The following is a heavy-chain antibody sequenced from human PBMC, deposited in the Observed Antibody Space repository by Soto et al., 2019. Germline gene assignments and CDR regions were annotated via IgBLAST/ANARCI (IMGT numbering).Heavy chain of an antibody. D-gene: IGHD3-16*01. Sequence: SETLSLTCTVSCGSITGYYWSWIRQPPGKGLEWIGYGYHSVSINYNPSLKTRVTISVDTSENQFSLTLSSVTAADTAVYYCARAFAGFGAYWYFDPWGRGTLVTVSS. CDR1: CGSITGYY. J-gene: IGHJ2*01. CDR2: GYHSVSI. V-gene: IGHV4-59*01. CDR3: ARAFAGFGAYWYFDP.